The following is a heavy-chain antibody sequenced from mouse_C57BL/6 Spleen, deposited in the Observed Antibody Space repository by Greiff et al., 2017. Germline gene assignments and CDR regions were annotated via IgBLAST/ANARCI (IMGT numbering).Heavy chain of an antibody. Sequence: EVQLQQSGPELVKPGASVKISCKASGYTFTDYYMNWVKQSHGKSLEWIGDINPDNGGTSYNQKFKGKATLTVDKASSTAYMELRSLTSYASAVYYCARANVLYFEVWGTGTTVTASS. V-gene: IGHV1-26*01. CDR2: INPDNGGT. J-gene: IGHJ1*03. CDR3: ARANVLYFEV. CDR1: GYTFTDYY.